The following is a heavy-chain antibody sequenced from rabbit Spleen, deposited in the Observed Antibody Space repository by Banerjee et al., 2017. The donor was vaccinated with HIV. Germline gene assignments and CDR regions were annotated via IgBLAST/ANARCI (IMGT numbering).Heavy chain of an antibody. J-gene: IGHJ4*01. V-gene: IGHV1S40*01. CDR2: IYTGSGST. CDR1: GFSFSSTYD. D-gene: IGHD8-1*01. Sequence: QSLEESGGDLVKPGASLTLTCTASGFSFSSTYDMCWVRQAPGKGLEWIACIYTGSGSTYYASWAKGRFTISKTSSTTVTLQMTRLTAADTATYFCAISYPGSSYGFNLWGQGTLVTVS. CDR3: AISYPGSSYGFNL.